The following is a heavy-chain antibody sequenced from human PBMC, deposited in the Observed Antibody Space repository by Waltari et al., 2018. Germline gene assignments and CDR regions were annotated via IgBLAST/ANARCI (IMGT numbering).Heavy chain of an antibody. D-gene: IGHD3-10*01. J-gene: IGHJ5*02. CDR2: INPFNGET. V-gene: IGHV1-2*02. CDR3: ATEDWGGGFHQ. Sequence: QVQLIQSEAEVRKPGASVKVSCKPPGDMHWVRQAPGQGLEWVGSINPFNGETDFAQKFQGRVTMTKNSSISTGYMELSRLTSDDTALYYCATEDWGGGFHQWGLGTLVSVS. CDR1: GD.